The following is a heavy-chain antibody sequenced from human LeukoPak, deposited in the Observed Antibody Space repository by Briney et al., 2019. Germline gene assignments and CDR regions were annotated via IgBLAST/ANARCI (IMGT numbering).Heavy chain of an antibody. CDR2: IYHSGSA. D-gene: IGHD3-22*01. J-gene: IGHJ4*02. CDR1: GGSISSGGYS. CDR3: ASKETYDGSGYYVY. V-gene: IGHV4-30-2*01. Sequence: PSETLSLTCAVSGGSISSGGYSWSWIRQPPGKGLEWIGYIYHSGSAYYNPSLKSRVTISVDRSKNQFSLKLSSVTAADTAVYYCASKETYDGSGYYVYWGQGTLVTVSS.